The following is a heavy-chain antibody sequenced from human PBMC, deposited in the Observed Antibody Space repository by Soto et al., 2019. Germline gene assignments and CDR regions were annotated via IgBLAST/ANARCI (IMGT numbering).Heavy chain of an antibody. D-gene: IGHD6-6*01. CDR3: ARGFRTKQLVPYYYYYMDV. CDR2: IYYSGST. J-gene: IGHJ6*03. Sequence: SETRSLTCTVSGVSISSSSYYWGWIRQPPGKGLEWIGSIYYSGSTYYNPSLKSRVTISVDTSKNQFSLKLSSVTAADTAVYYCARGFRTKQLVPYYYYYMDVWGKGTTVTVSS. CDR1: GVSISSSSYY. V-gene: IGHV4-39*01.